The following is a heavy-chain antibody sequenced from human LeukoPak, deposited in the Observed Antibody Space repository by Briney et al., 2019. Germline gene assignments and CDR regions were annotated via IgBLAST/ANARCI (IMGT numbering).Heavy chain of an antibody. V-gene: IGHV3-23*01. CDR3: AKDRLPDGRWSLDY. CDR2: MTGGGAT. D-gene: IGHD6-13*01. Sequence: GGSLRLSCVGSGFSLNKYAASWVRQAPGKGLEWVAGMTGGGATYHADSVKGRFVISRDNSKNTVYLQMNSLRAEDTALYYCAKDRLPDGRWSLDYWGQGTLVTVSS. CDR1: GFSLNKYA. J-gene: IGHJ4*02.